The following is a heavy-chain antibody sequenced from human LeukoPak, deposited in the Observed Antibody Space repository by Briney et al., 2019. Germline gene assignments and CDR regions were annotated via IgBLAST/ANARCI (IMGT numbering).Heavy chain of an antibody. CDR1: GGSFSGYY. Sequence: SSETLSLTCAVYGGSFSGYYWSWIRQPPGKGLEWIGSISHSGTTYYNPCLKSRVTISIDTSKSQFSLKLNSVTAADTAVYYCAREVGNSYYYYYMDVWGRGTTVTVSS. V-gene: IGHV4-34*01. CDR3: AREVGNSYYYYYMDV. J-gene: IGHJ6*03. D-gene: IGHD1-14*01. CDR2: ISHSGTT.